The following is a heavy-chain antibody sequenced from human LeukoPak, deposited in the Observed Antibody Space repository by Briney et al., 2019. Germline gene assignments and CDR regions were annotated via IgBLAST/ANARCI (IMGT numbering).Heavy chain of an antibody. CDR3: AKGGKWDETPFDY. J-gene: IGHJ4*02. CDR2: ISGGGGST. Sequence: QPGGPLRLSCAASGFTFTSYSMNWVRQAPGKGLEWVSTISGGGGSTYYADSVKGRFTISRDNSKNTLYLQVNSLRAEDTAVYYCAKGGKWDETPFDYWGQGTLVTVSS. D-gene: IGHD1-26*01. V-gene: IGHV3-23*01. CDR1: GFTFTSYS.